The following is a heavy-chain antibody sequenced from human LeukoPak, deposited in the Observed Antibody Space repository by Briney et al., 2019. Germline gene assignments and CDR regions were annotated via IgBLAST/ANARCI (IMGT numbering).Heavy chain of an antibody. V-gene: IGHV4-61*02. D-gene: IGHD2-2*01. J-gene: IGHJ6*03. Sequence: SETLSLTCTVSGGSISSGSYYWSWIRQPAGKGLEWIGRIYTSGSTNCNPSLKSRVTISVDTSKNQFSLKLSSVTAADTAVYYCARDYTRPSTSPRYYYYYMDVWGKGTTVTVSS. CDR1: GGSISSGSYY. CDR2: IYTSGST. CDR3: ARDYTRPSTSPRYYYYYMDV.